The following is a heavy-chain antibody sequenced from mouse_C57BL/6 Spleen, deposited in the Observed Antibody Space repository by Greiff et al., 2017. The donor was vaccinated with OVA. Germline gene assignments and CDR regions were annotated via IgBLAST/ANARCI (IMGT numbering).Heavy chain of an antibody. CDR2: ISNLAYSI. J-gene: IGHJ4*01. V-gene: IGHV5-15*04. CDR3: ARRRGDYAAMDY. CDR1: GFTFSDYG. Sequence: EVKLQESGGGLVQPGGSLKLSCAASGFTFSDYGMAWVRQAPRKGPEWVAFISNLAYSIYYADTVTGRFTISRENAKNTLYLEMSSLRSEDTAMYYCARRRGDYAAMDYWGQGTSVTVSS.